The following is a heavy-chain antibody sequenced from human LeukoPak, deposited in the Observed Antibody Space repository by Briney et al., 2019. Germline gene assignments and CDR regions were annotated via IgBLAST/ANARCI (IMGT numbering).Heavy chain of an antibody. V-gene: IGHV3-74*01. J-gene: IGHJ6*02. CDR2: INSDGSST. Sequence: GGSLRLSCAASGFTFSSYWMHWVRQAPGKGLVWVSRINSDGSSTSYADSVKGRFTISRDNAKNTLYLQMNSLRAEDTAVYYCARAPDSSFRLYYYYYGMDVWGQGTTVTVSS. CDR1: GFTFSSYW. D-gene: IGHD3-22*01. CDR3: ARAPDSSFRLYYYYYGMDV.